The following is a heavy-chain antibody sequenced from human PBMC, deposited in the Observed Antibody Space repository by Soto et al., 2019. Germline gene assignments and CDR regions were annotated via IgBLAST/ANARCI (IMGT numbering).Heavy chain of an antibody. Sequence: QVQLVQSGAEVKKPGSSVKVSCKASAGTFSSYAISWVRQAPGQGLEWMGGIIPIFGTANYAQKFQGRVTITADESTSTAYMELSSLRSEDTAVYYCAILPRGYSYVLEDYWGQGTLVTVSS. CDR2: IIPIFGTA. CDR3: AILPRGYSYVLEDY. V-gene: IGHV1-69*12. CDR1: AGTFSSYA. J-gene: IGHJ4*02. D-gene: IGHD5-18*01.